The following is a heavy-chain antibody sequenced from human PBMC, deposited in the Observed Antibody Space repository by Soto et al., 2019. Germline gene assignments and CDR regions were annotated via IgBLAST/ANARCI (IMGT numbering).Heavy chain of an antibody. D-gene: IGHD3-10*01. V-gene: IGHV1-8*01. J-gene: IGHJ5*02. CDR1: GYTFTSYD. Sequence: QVQLVQSGAEVKKPGASVKVSCKASGYTFTSYDINWVRQATGQGLEWMGWMNPNSGNTGYAQKFQGRVTMTRNTSISTAYMELSSLRSEDTAVYYCARGLVLLWFGELLNNWFDPWGQGTLVTVSS. CDR2: MNPNSGNT. CDR3: ARGLVLLWFGELLNNWFDP.